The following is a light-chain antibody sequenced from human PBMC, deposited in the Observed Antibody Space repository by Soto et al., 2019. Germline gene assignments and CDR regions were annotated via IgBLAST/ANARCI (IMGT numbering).Light chain of an antibody. CDR2: GAS. Sequence: EIVMTQSPATLSVSPGERATLSCRASQSVSSDLASYQQKPGQAPRLLIYGASSRATGIPATFSGSGSGTEFTLTISSLQSEDFAGYYGQQYNSWPFTFGGGTKVEIK. CDR1: QSVSSD. CDR3: QQYNSWPFT. J-gene: IGKJ4*01. V-gene: IGKV3-15*01.